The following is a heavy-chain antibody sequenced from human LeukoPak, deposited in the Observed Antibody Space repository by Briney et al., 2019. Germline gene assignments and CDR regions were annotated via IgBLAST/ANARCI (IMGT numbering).Heavy chain of an antibody. D-gene: IGHD3-22*01. V-gene: IGHV3-23*01. CDR3: ASRRSMIVVVIPDAFDI. Sequence: GGSLRLSCAASGFTFSSYAMIGVRQAPGKGLDWVSSISGSDGSTYYAAAVKGRCTISRCNSKHTQYLQINRQRAEDTAVYYCASRRSMIVVVIPDAFDIWGQGTMVTVSS. J-gene: IGHJ3*02. CDR1: GFTFSSYA. CDR2: ISGSDGST.